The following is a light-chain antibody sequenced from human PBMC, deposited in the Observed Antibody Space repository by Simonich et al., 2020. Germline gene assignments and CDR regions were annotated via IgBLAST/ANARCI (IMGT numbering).Light chain of an antibody. CDR1: QSVSSN. J-gene: IGKJ1*01. CDR2: GAS. Sequence: EIVMTQSPATLSVSPGDRATISCRASQSVSSNLAWYQQKPGQAPRLLIYGASTRATGIPARCSGSGSGTEFTLTISSLQSEDFAVYYCQQYNNWPPWTFGQGTKVEIK. V-gene: IGKV3-15*01. CDR3: QQYNNWPPWT.